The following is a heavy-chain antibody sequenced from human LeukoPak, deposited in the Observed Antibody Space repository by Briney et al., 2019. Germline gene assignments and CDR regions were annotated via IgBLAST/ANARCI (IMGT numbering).Heavy chain of an antibody. CDR3: ARRRRITMIVVVIIIDAFDI. CDR1: GGSFSGCY. Sequence: SETLSLTCAVYGGSFSGCYWSWIRQPPGKGLEWIGEINHSGSTNYNPSLKSRVTISVDTSKNQFSLKLSSVTAADTAVYYCARRRRITMIVVVIIIDAFDIWGQGTMVTVSS. V-gene: IGHV4-34*01. J-gene: IGHJ3*02. CDR2: INHSGST. D-gene: IGHD3-22*01.